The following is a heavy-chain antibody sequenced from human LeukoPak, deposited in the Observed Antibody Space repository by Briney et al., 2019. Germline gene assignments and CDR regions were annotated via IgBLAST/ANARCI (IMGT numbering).Heavy chain of an antibody. V-gene: IGHV1-18*01. CDR3: ARGSTPSYYYDSSGHFDY. Sequence: ASVKVSCKASGYTFTSYGISWVRQAPGQGLEWMGWISAYNGNTNYAQKLQGRVTMTTDTSTSTAYMELSSLRSEDTAVYYCARGSTPSYYYDSSGHFDYWGQGTLVTVSS. CDR2: ISAYNGNT. J-gene: IGHJ4*02. D-gene: IGHD3-22*01. CDR1: GYTFTSYG.